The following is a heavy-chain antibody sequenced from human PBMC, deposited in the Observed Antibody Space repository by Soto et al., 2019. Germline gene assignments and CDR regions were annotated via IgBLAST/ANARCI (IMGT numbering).Heavy chain of an antibody. Sequence: GASVKVSSKAPEYTFTSYNMHWVRQAPGQGLEWMGIINPSGGSTSYAQKFQGRVTMTRDTSTSTVYMELSSLRSEDTAVYYCAREGGAATSPDAFDIWGQGTMVTVSS. CDR2: INPSGGST. D-gene: IGHD1-26*01. CDR1: EYTFTSYN. J-gene: IGHJ3*02. CDR3: AREGGAATSPDAFDI. V-gene: IGHV1-46*01.